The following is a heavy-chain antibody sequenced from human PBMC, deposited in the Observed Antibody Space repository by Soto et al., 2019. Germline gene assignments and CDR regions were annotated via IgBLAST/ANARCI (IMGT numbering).Heavy chain of an antibody. D-gene: IGHD3-10*01. CDR1: GFGFDEDA. CDR3: VKDGQSDPYGKFDN. V-gene: IGHV3-9*01. Sequence: PGGSLRLSCAASGFGFDEDAMHWVRQAPGKGLEWVSGISWSGDMIRYADSVKGRFTISRDNGKNSLYLQMNSLRTEDTAFYYCVKDGQSDPYGKFDNGGEGALVTVPS. J-gene: IGHJ4*02. CDR2: ISWSGDMI.